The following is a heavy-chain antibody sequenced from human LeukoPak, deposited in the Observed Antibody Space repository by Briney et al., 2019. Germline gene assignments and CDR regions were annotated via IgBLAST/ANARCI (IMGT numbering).Heavy chain of an antibody. J-gene: IGHJ4*02. CDR1: GFTVSSNY. CDR2: IYSGVST. V-gene: IGHV3-66*01. Sequence: EGSLRLSCAASGFTVSSNYMSWVRQAPGKGLEWVSVIYSGVSTYYADSVKGRFTISRDNSKNTLYLQMNSLRAEDTAVYYCARDLVAVAPLVFGGQGTLVTVSS. D-gene: IGHD6-19*01. CDR3: ARDLVAVAPLVF.